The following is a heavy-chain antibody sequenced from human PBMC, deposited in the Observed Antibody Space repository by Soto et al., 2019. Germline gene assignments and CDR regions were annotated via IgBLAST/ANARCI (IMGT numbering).Heavy chain of an antibody. Sequence: SLTCTVSGTSIKNSNYFLGWIRQPPGKGLEFVGSVYSTGGTYYNPSLKNRLTVSTHTSQNQFSLTLKSVTAADSAVYYCGRLTEAATAHSDFDLWGQGTLVTVSS. V-gene: IGHV4-39*01. J-gene: IGHJ4*02. CDR2: VYSTGGT. CDR3: GRLTEAATAHSDFDL. CDR1: GTSIKNSNYF. D-gene: IGHD2-15*01.